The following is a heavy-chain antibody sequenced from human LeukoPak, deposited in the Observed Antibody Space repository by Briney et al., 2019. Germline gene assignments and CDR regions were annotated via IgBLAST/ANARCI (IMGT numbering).Heavy chain of an antibody. CDR2: INPSGGST. J-gene: IGHJ4*02. D-gene: IGHD4-17*01. Sequence: ASVKVSCKASGYTFTGYYMHWVRQAPGQGLEWMGIINPSGGSTSYAQKFQGRVTMTRDTSTSTVYMELSSLRSEDTAVYYCASSKVPLYGDYGSFDYWGQGTLVTVSS. V-gene: IGHV1-46*01. CDR3: ASSKVPLYGDYGSFDY. CDR1: GYTFTGYY.